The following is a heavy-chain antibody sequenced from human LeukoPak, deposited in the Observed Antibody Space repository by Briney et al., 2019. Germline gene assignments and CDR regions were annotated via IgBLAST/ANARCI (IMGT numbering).Heavy chain of an antibody. J-gene: IGHJ4*02. V-gene: IGHV4-4*02. D-gene: IGHD2-21*02. CDR2: ISHSGTT. Sequence: SETLSLTCAVSGDSISSDNWWNWVRQPPGKGLEWIAEISHSGTTLYNPSLKSRVTISVDKSKNQFSLHLNSVTAADTAVYYCASRGMTVDYWGQGTLVTVSS. CDR1: GDSISSDNW. CDR3: ASRGMTVDY.